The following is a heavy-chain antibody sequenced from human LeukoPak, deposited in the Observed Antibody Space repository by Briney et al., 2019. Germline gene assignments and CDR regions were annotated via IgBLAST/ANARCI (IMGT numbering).Heavy chain of an antibody. CDR1: GYSFTSYW. CDR2: IYPGDSDT. Sequence: GESLKISGKGSGYSFTSYWIGWVRQMPGKGLEWMGIIYPGDSDTRYSPSFQGQVTISADKSISTAYLQWSSLKASDTAMYYCAIRGAVDTAMVGYWGQGTLVTVSS. CDR3: AIRGAVDTAMVGY. D-gene: IGHD5-18*01. V-gene: IGHV5-51*01. J-gene: IGHJ4*02.